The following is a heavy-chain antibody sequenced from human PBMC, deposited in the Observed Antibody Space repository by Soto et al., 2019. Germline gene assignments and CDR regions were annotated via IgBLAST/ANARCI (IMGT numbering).Heavy chain of an antibody. V-gene: IGHV3-23*01. D-gene: IGHD4-17*01. CDR1: GFTFSTYA. CDR2: ISGSGAST. Sequence: EVQFLESGGGSAQPGGSLRLSCAASGFTFSTYAMTWVRQGPGKGLEWVSAISGSGASTYYADAVKGRFTISRDTSKNTVYLQMNSLRAEDTAVYYCAKDKVGDYTAFDFWGQGTLVTVSS. CDR3: AKDKVGDYTAFDF. J-gene: IGHJ4*02.